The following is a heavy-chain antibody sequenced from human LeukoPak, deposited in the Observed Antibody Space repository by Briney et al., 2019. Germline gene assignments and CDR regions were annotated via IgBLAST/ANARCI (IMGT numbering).Heavy chain of an antibody. V-gene: IGHV3-48*03. D-gene: IGHD5-18*01. CDR3: ASAPTWIQLWLRDYYYMDV. J-gene: IGHJ6*03. CDR2: ISSSGSTI. Sequence: PGGSLRLSCAASGFTFSSYEMNWVRQAPGKGLEWVSYISSSGSTIYYADSVKGRFTISRDNAKNSLYLQMNSLRAEDTAVYYCASAPTWIQLWLRDYYYMDVWGKGTTVTISS. CDR1: GFTFSSYE.